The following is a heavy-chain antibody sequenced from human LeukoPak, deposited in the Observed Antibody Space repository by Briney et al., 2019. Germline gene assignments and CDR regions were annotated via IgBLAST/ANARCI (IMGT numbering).Heavy chain of an antibody. Sequence: GGSLRLSCAASGLTFSSYSMNWVRQAPGKGLEWVSYISSSSSTIYYADSVKGRFTISRDNAKNSLYLQMNSLRAEDMALYYCAKGVCSSTSCYTDAFDIWGQGTMVTVSS. V-gene: IGHV3-48*04. CDR2: ISSSSSTI. CDR3: AKGVCSSTSCYTDAFDI. J-gene: IGHJ3*02. CDR1: GLTFSSYS. D-gene: IGHD2-2*02.